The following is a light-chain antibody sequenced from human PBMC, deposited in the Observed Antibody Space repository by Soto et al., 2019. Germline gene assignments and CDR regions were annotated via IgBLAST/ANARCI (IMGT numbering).Light chain of an antibody. J-gene: IGKJ1*01. Sequence: TQSPSTLSLSPGERATLSCRASQSVSSSYLAWYQQKPGQAPRLLIYGASSRATGIPDRFSGSGAGTDFTLTISRLEPEDFAVYYCQQYGSSPETFGQGTKVDIK. CDR3: QQYGSSPET. V-gene: IGKV3-20*01. CDR2: GAS. CDR1: QSVSSSY.